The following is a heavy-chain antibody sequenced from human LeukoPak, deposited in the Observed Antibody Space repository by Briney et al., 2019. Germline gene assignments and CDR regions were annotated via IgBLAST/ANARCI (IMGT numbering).Heavy chain of an antibody. CDR1: GFTFSSCG. D-gene: IGHD2-2*01. Sequence: PGGTLRLSCAASGFTFSSCGMSWVRQAPGKGLEWGSAISGSGGSTYYADSVKGGFTISRDNSKNTLYLQMNSLRAEDTAVYYCARVRTVRRWNWDIVVVPAAMYYDYWGQGTLVTVSS. V-gene: IGHV3-23*01. J-gene: IGHJ4*02. CDR3: ARVRTVRRWNWDIVVVPAAMYYDY. CDR2: ISGSGGST.